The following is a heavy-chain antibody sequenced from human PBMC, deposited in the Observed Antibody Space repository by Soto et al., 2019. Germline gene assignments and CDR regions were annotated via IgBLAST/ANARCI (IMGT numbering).Heavy chain of an antibody. J-gene: IGHJ3*02. V-gene: IGHV3-9*01. CDR2: ISWNSGSI. Sequence: EVQLVESGGGLVQPGRSLRLSCAASGFTFDDYAMHWVRQAPGKGLEWVSGISWNSGSIGYADSVKGRFTISRDNAKNALYRQMNSLRAEDTALYYCAKDGGIVVGEHAFDIWGQGTMVTVSS. D-gene: IGHD3-22*01. CDR1: GFTFDDYA. CDR3: AKDGGIVVGEHAFDI.